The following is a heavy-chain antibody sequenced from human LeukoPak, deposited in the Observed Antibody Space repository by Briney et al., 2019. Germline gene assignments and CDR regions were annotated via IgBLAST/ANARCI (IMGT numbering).Heavy chain of an antibody. V-gene: IGHV3-21*01. D-gene: IGHD2-15*01. CDR1: GFSLSSYR. Sequence: GGSLRLSCAASGFSLSSYRMNWVRQAPGKGLEWVSSISSSSSYIYYADSVKGRFTISRDNAKNSLYLQMNSLRAEDTAVYYCARGSYCSGGSCYSGYWGQGTLVTVSS. CDR2: ISSSSSYI. J-gene: IGHJ4*02. CDR3: ARGSYCSGGSCYSGY.